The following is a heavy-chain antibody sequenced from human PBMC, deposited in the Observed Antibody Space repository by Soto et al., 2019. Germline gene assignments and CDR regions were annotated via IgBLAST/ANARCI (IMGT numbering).Heavy chain of an antibody. Sequence: ASVKVSRQASGGTFSSYAISWVRQAPGQGIEWMGGIIPIFGTANYAQKFQGRVTITADESTSTAYMELSSLRSEDTAVYYCARSGIGIAAAGTFDYYYGMDVWGQGTTVTVSS. D-gene: IGHD6-13*01. CDR3: ARSGIGIAAAGTFDYYYGMDV. CDR2: IIPIFGTA. J-gene: IGHJ6*02. CDR1: GGTFSSYA. V-gene: IGHV1-69*13.